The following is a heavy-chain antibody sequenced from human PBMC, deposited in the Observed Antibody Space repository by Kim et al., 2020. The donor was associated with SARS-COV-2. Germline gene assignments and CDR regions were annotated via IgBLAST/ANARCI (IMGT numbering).Heavy chain of an antibody. D-gene: IGHD5-12*01. Sequence: GGSLRLSCAASGFTFSNSPMSWVRQAPGKGLEWVSTIDGRGATTYYPGSVKGRFTISRDNSKNTLYLQMNNLRAEDTAVYICAKSGQLDYWGQGTLVTVSS. J-gene: IGHJ4*02. CDR3: AKSGQLDY. V-gene: IGHV3-23*01. CDR2: IDGRGATT. CDR1: GFTFSNSP.